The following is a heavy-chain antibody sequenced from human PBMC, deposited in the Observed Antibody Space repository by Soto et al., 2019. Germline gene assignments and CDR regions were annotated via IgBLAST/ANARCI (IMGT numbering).Heavy chain of an antibody. V-gene: IGHV5-51*01. J-gene: IGHJ5*02. CDR2: IFPGDSDT. Sequence: GESLKISCKGSGYRFTGEWIGWVRQMPGEGLEWVGIIFPGDSDTRYRPPFQGQVIISADKSISTAYLQWKSLKASDTAMYYCVTLGDGYPASWGQGTQVTVPQ. CDR3: VTLGDGYPAS. CDR1: GYRFTGEW. D-gene: IGHD5-12*01.